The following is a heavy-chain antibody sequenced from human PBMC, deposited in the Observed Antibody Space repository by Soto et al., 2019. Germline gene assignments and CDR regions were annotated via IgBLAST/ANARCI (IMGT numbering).Heavy chain of an antibody. J-gene: IGHJ3*02. D-gene: IGHD6-6*01. CDR1: GGTLSIYG. CDR2: TIPIFGTP. CDR3: ASPYTSSFAFDI. V-gene: IGHV1-69*06. Sequence: QVQLVQSGAEVKKPGSSVKVSCKASGGTLSIYGSSWVRQAPGQGLEWMGGTIPIFGTPNYAQKFQGRVTITADKSTSTASMELSSLRSEDTAVYYCASPYTSSFAFDIWGQGTVVTVSS.